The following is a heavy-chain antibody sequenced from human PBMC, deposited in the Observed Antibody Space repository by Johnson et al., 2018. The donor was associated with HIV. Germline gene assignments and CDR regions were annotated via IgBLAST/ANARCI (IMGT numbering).Heavy chain of an antibody. Sequence: QVQLVESGGGVVQPGGSLRLSCVASGFTFSSYAMHWVRQAPGKGLEWVAVISYDGSNKYYADSVKGRFTISRDNAKNSLYLQMNSLRAEDTAVYYCARTPSLPGAFDIWGQGTIVTVSS. J-gene: IGHJ3*02. CDR3: ARTPSLPGAFDI. CDR2: ISYDGSNK. V-gene: IGHV3-30*04. CDR1: GFTFSSYA.